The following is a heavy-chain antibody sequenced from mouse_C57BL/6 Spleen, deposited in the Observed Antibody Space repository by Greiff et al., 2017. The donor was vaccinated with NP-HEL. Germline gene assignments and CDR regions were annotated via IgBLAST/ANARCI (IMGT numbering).Heavy chain of an antibody. CDR3: ARLYGSSRYFDV. CDR1: GYTFTSYW. J-gene: IGHJ1*03. CDR2: IDPSDSET. D-gene: IGHD1-1*01. Sequence: VQLQQPGAELVRPGSSVKLSCKASGYTFTSYWMHWVKQRPIQGLEWIGNIDPSDSETHYNQKFKDKATLTVDKSSSTAYMQLSSLTSEDSAVYYCARLYGSSRYFDVWGTGTTVTVSS. V-gene: IGHV1-52*01.